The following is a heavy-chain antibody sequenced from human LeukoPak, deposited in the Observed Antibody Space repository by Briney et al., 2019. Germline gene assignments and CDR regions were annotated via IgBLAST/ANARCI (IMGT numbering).Heavy chain of an antibody. J-gene: IGHJ6*03. V-gene: IGHV3-23*01. CDR3: AKDHNYASGSSYLVGPHYYYMDV. Sequence: GGSLRLSCAASGFTFSTYGTNWVRQAPGKGLEWVSAISGSGDTTYYADSVKGRFTISRDNSRNTLYLEIHSLRAEDAAVYNCAKDHNYASGSSYLVGPHYYYMDVWGKGTTVTISS. CDR2: ISGSGDTT. D-gene: IGHD3-10*01. CDR1: GFTFSTYG.